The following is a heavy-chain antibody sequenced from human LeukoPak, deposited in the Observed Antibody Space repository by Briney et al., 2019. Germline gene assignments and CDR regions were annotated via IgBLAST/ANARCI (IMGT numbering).Heavy chain of an antibody. J-gene: IGHJ4*02. V-gene: IGHV1-18*01. D-gene: IGHD2-8*01. CDR3: ARGDGVLAAGDFDY. CDR1: GYTFTGYG. Sequence: ASVKVSCKASGYTFTGYGISWVRQAPGQGLEWMGWISAYNGNTNYAQKLQGRVTMTTDTSTSTAYMELRSLRPDDTAVYYCARGDGVLAAGDFDYWGQGTLVTVSS. CDR2: ISAYNGNT.